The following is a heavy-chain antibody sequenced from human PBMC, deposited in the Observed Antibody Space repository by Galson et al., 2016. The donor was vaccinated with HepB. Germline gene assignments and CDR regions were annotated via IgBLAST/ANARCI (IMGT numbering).Heavy chain of an antibody. D-gene: IGHD2/OR15-2a*01. CDR1: GFAFNTYA. Sequence: SLRLSCATSGFAFNTYAMNWVRQAPGKGLEWGAGVSGHAGSTYYADSVKGRFAISRDNSKNTLLLQMNGLRADDTAVYYCAKANIIMVTLGIYLDTWGPGTLVTVSS. CDR2: VSGHAGST. CDR3: AKANIIMVTLGIYLDT. V-gene: IGHV3-23*01. J-gene: IGHJ5*02.